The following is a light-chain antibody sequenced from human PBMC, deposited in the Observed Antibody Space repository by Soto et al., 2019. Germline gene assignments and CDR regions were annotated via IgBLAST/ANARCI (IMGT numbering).Light chain of an antibody. CDR2: SNN. V-gene: IGLV1-44*01. Sequence: QSVLTQPPSASRTPGQRVTISCSGSSSNIGSNTVNWYQQLPGTAPKLLIYSNNQRPSGVPDRFSGSKSGTSASLAISGLQSEDDADYYCAAWDDSLNGRVFGTGTKLTVL. CDR3: AAWDDSLNGRV. CDR1: SSNIGSNT. J-gene: IGLJ1*01.